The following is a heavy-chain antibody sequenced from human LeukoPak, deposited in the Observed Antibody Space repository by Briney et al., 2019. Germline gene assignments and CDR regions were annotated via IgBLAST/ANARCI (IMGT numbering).Heavy chain of an antibody. CDR3: ACTGGMDTAIDY. CDR2: IIPIYGTA. D-gene: IGHD5-18*01. V-gene: IGHV1-69*06. J-gene: IGHJ4*02. CDR1: GGTFSSYA. Sequence: ASVKDAFKASGGTFSSYAISWVRQAPGQGLEWMGGIIPIYGTANYAQKFQGRVTITADKSTSTAYMELSSLRSEDTAVYYCACTGGMDTAIDYWGQGTLVTVSS.